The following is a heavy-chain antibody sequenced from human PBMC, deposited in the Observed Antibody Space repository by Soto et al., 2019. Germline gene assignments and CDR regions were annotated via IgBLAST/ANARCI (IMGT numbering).Heavy chain of an antibody. CDR2: ILSDGRNK. D-gene: IGHD3-16*01. CDR1: GFTFSSYA. Sequence: QVQLVESGGGVVQPGRSLRLSCAASGFTFSSYAMHWVRQAPGKGLEWVAVILSDGRNKWYVDSVKGRYTISRDNSKDTLYLQMNSLRAEDTAVYYWASDVFTEDVWGQGTTVTVSS. J-gene: IGHJ6*02. CDR3: ASDVFTEDV. V-gene: IGHV3-30*04.